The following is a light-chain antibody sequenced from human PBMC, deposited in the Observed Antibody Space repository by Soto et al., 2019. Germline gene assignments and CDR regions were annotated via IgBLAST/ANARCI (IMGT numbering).Light chain of an antibody. CDR3: QQSYTTPHS. CDR1: QTITNY. Sequence: DIQMTQSPSSLSASVGDRVTITCRASQTITNYLSWYQQKLWKAPTLLIYAASSLRSGFPSRFTGSGSGTHFTLTITSLQPEDFATYYCQQSYTTPHSFGQGTNLEIK. CDR2: AAS. J-gene: IGKJ2*01. V-gene: IGKV1-39*01.